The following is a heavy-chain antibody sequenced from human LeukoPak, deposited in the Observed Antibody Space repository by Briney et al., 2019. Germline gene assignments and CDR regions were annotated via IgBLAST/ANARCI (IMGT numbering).Heavy chain of an antibody. D-gene: IGHD3-22*01. CDR1: GYTFTSYA. Sequence: SSVKVSCKASGYTFTSYAMHWVRQAPGQRLEWMGWINAGNGYTKYSQRFQGRVTITRDTSASTAYMDLSSLRSEDTAVYYRAKKARVVVIADDAFDTWGQGTMVTVSS. CDR2: INAGNGYT. CDR3: AKKARVVVIADDAFDT. J-gene: IGHJ3*02. V-gene: IGHV1-3*01.